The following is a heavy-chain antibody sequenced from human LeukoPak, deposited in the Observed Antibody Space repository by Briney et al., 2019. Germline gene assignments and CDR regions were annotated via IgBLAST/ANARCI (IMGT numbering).Heavy chain of an antibody. CDR3: ARPNSSGWYQQGMDV. CDR2: INHSGST. Sequence: DPSETLSLTCAVYGVSFSGYYWSWLRQPPGKGLEWIGEINHSGSTNYNPSLKSRVTISVDTSKNQFSLKLSSVTAADTAVYYCARPNSSGWYQQGMDVWGQGTTVTVSS. V-gene: IGHV4-34*01. D-gene: IGHD6-19*01. J-gene: IGHJ6*02. CDR1: GVSFSGYY.